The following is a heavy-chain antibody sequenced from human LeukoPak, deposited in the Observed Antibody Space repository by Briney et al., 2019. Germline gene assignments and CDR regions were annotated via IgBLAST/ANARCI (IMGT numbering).Heavy chain of an antibody. V-gene: IGHV3-74*01. J-gene: IGHJ2*01. CDR2: INSDGGSA. CDR3: ARGSPTPNSRYFDL. Sequence: PGGSLRLSCEASEFTLKDYWMHWVRQGPGKGLVWVSRINSDGGSASYADSVKGRFTISRDNAKNTLYLQMSSLRAEDTAVYYCARGSPTPNSRYFDLWGRGTLVTVSS. D-gene: IGHD4-11*01. CDR1: EFTLKDYW.